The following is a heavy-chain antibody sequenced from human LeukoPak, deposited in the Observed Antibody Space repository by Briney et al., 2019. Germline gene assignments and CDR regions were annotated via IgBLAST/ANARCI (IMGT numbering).Heavy chain of an antibody. CDR1: GFTFNYAW. CDR2: TVSEIDGGTT. V-gene: IGHV3-15*04. D-gene: IGHD1-7*01. CDR3: TTDEDWNYARKDV. J-gene: IGHJ6*02. Sequence: GGSLRLSCAASGFTFNYAWMSWVRQVPGKGLEWVGQTVSEIDGGTTDYAAPVKGRFTISRDDSKSTLYLQMNSLKIEDTAVYYCTTDEDWNYARKDVWGRGATVIVSS.